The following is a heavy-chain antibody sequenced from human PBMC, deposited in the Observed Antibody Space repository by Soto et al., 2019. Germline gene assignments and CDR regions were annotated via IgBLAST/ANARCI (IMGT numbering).Heavy chain of an antibody. D-gene: IGHD4-17*01. CDR3: ARDYGDYPGYYYYGMDV. V-gene: IGHV1-69*08. CDR1: GGTFSSYT. Sequence: QVQLVQSGAEVKKPGSSVKVSCKASGGTFSSYTISWVRQAPGQGLEWMGRIIPILGIANYAQKFQGRVTITADKSTSTAHQGLSSLRSEDTAVYYCARDYGDYPGYYYYGMDVWGQGTTGTVSS. J-gene: IGHJ6*02. CDR2: IIPILGIA.